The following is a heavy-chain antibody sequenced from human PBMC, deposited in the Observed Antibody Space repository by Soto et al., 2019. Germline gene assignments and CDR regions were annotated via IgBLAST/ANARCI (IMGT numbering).Heavy chain of an antibody. V-gene: IGHV4-39*01. Sequence: SETLSLTCTVSGGSISSSSYYWGWIRQPPGKGLEWIGSIYYSGSTYYNPSLKSRVTISVDTSKNQFSLKLSSVTATDTAVYYCARVNYYYYGMDVWGQGTTVTVSS. J-gene: IGHJ6*02. CDR2: IYYSGST. CDR3: ARVNYYYYGMDV. CDR1: GGSISSSSYY.